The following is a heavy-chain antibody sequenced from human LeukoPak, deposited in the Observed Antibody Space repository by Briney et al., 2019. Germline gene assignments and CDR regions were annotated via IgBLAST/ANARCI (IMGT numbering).Heavy chain of an antibody. D-gene: IGHD2-2*01. V-gene: IGHV3-15*01. Sequence: GGSLRLSCAASGFTFSNAWMSWVRQAPGKGLEWVGRIKSKTDGGTTDYAAPVKGRFTISRDDSKNTLYLQMNSLKTEDTAVYYCTTDYCSSTSCYLDYWGHGTLVTVSS. CDR3: TTDYCSSTSCYLDY. CDR2: IKSKTDGGTT. J-gene: IGHJ4*01. CDR1: GFTFSNAW.